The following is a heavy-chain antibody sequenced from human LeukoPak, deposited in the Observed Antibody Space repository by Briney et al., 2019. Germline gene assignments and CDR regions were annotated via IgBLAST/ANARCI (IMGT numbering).Heavy chain of an antibody. Sequence: GGSLRLSCAVSGFNVSSNYMSWVRHAPGKGLEWVSVIYSGGNTYYADSVKGRFTISRHNSKNTLYLQMNSLRAEDTAVYYCARSGSAWYGPNDYWGQGTLVTVSS. CDR2: IYSGGNT. J-gene: IGHJ4*02. CDR3: ARSGSAWYGPNDY. D-gene: IGHD6-13*01. CDR1: GFNVSSNY. V-gene: IGHV3-53*04.